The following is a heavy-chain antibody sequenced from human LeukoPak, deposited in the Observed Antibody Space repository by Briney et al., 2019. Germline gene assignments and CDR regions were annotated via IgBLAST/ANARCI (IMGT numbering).Heavy chain of an antibody. Sequence: ASVKVSCKASGYTFTSYYMHWVRQAPGQGLEWMGIINPSGGSTSYAQKFQGRVTMTRDTSTSTVYMELSSLRSEDTAVYYCASYYYDSSGYSPYGMDVWGQGTTVTVSS. D-gene: IGHD3-22*01. CDR1: GYTFTSYY. J-gene: IGHJ6*02. V-gene: IGHV1-46*01. CDR2: INPSGGST. CDR3: ASYYYDSSGYSPYGMDV.